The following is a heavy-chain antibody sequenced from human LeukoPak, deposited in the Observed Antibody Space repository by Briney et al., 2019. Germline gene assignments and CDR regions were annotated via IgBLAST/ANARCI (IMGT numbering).Heavy chain of an antibody. CDR1: GYSFTSYG. CDR2: ISGYNGNT. V-gene: IGHV1-18*01. J-gene: IGHJ6*02. Sequence: VASVNVSCTASGYSFTSYGISWVRQAPGQGLEWMGWISGYNGNTNYAQKFQGRVTITADESTSTAYMELSSLRSEDTAVYYCARDLVGYYYGMDVWGQGATVTVSS. D-gene: IGHD3-9*01. CDR3: ARDLVGYYYGMDV.